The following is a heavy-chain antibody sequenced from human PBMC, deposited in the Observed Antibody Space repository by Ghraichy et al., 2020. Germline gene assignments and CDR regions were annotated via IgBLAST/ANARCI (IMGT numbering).Heavy chain of an antibody. CDR3: AKGSGWHYYFAMDV. D-gene: IGHD6-19*01. J-gene: IGHJ6*02. V-gene: IGHV3-23*01. CDR2: ISNSAGNV. CDR1: GFTFSGYA. Sequence: GGSLRLSCAASGFTFSGYAMSWVRQAPGKGLEWVSGISNSAGNVNHADSVKGRFTISRDNSKNTLYLQMNSLRDEDTAVYFCAKGSGWHYYFAMDVWGQGTTVTVSS.